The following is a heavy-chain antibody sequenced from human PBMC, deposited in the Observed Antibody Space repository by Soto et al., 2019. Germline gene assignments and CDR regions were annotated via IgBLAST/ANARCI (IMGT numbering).Heavy chain of an antibody. D-gene: IGHD3-22*01. CDR3: ARGEGSYYYDGSGYSPLFYYYYYGMDV. CDR1: GYTFTGYY. V-gene: IGHV1-2*04. J-gene: IGHJ6*02. CDR2: INPNSGGT. Sequence: ASVKVSCKASGYTFTGYYMHWVRQAPGQGLEWMGWINPNSGGTNYAQKFQGWVTMTRDTSISTAYMELSRLRSDDTAVYYCARGEGSYYYDGSGYSPLFYYYYYGMDVWGQGTTVTVSS.